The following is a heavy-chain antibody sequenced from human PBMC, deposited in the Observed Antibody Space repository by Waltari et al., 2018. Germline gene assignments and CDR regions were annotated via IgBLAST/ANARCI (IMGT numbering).Heavy chain of an antibody. D-gene: IGHD2-15*01. CDR1: GGTFSSYA. Sequence: QVQLVQSGAEVKKPGSSVKVSCKASGGTFSSYAISWVRPAPGQGLEWMGGIIPILGIANYAQKFQGRVTITADESTSTAYMELSSLRSEDTAVYYCASVRGGGSHGENWFDPWGQGTLVTVSS. J-gene: IGHJ5*02. CDR2: IIPILGIA. V-gene: IGHV1-69*04. CDR3: ASVRGGGSHGENWFDP.